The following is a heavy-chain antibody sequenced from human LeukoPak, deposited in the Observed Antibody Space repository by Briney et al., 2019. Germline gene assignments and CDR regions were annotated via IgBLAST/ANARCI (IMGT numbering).Heavy chain of an antibody. CDR1: GFSITDHH. J-gene: IGHJ5*02. V-gene: IGHV3-30*18. CDR3: AKDVVIMIVVGGGFDP. Sequence: GGSLRLSCAGAGFSITDHHMDWVRQAPGKGLEWVAVISYDGSNKDYADSVKGRFTISRDNSKNTLYLQMNSLRPEDTAVYYCAKDVVIMIVVGGGFDPWGQGTLVTVSS. CDR2: ISYDGSNK. D-gene: IGHD3-22*01.